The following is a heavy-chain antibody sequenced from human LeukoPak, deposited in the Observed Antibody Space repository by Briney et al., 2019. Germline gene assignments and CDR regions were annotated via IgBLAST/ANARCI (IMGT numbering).Heavy chain of an antibody. CDR3: ARDSRDGYSHDAFDI. CDR1: GFTVSSNY. V-gene: IGHV3-53*01. CDR2: IYSGGST. D-gene: IGHD5-24*01. Sequence: PGGSLILSCAASGFTVSSNYMSWVRQAPGKGLEWVSVIYSGGSTYYANSVRGRFTISRDNSKNTLYLQMNSLRAEDTAVYYCARDSRDGYSHDAFDIWGQGTMVTVSS. J-gene: IGHJ3*02.